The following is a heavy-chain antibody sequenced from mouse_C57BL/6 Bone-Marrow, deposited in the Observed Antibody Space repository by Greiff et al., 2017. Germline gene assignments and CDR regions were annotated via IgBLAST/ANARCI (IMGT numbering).Heavy chain of an antibody. CDR1: GFTFSDFY. CDR3: ARDGHYGSSPFAY. Sequence: EVKVVESGGGLVQSGRSLRLSCATSGFTFSDFYMEWVRQAPGKGLEWIAASRNKANDYTTEYSASVKGRFIVSRDTSQSILYLQMNALRAEDTAIDYCARDGHYGSSPFAYWGQGTLVTVAA. D-gene: IGHD1-1*01. V-gene: IGHV7-1*01. CDR2: SRNKANDYTT. J-gene: IGHJ3*01.